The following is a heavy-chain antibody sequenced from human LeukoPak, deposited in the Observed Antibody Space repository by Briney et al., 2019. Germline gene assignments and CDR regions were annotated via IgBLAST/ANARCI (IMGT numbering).Heavy chain of an antibody. CDR2: IIPVLGIA. D-gene: IGHD3-22*01. J-gene: IGHJ4*02. CDR3: ARARLLRRSRITMIED. Sequence: SVKVSCKASGGTFSSYAISWVRQAPGQGLEWMGRIIPVLGIANYAQKFQGRVTITADKSTSTAYMELSSLRSEDTAVYYCARARLLRRSRITMIEDWGQGTLVTVSS. V-gene: IGHV1-69*04. CDR1: GGTFSSYA.